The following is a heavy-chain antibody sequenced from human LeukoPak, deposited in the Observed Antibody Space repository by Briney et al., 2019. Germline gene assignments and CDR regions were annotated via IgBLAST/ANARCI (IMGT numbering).Heavy chain of an antibody. V-gene: IGHV3-30*04. CDR1: GFTYSSYA. D-gene: IGHD2-21*01. CDR2: ISYDGSNK. CDR3: ARDGFTNTPQYPMGVVGY. J-gene: IGHJ4*02. Sequence: GGSLRLSCAASGFTYSSYAMHWARQAPGKGLEWVAVISYDGSNKYYADSVKGRFTISRDNSKNTLYLQMNSLRAEDTAVYYCARDGFTNTPQYPMGVVGYWGQGTLVTVSS.